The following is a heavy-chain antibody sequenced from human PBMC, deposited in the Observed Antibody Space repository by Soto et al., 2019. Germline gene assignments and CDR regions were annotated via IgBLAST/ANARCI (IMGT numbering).Heavy chain of an antibody. D-gene: IGHD4-17*01. Sequence: SSETLSLTCAFSGGSISRGGYPWRWIPQPPGKGLEWIGYIYHSGSTYYNPSLKSRVTISVDRSKNQFSLKLSSVTAADTAVYYCARGVTTVTTIDYWRQGTLVTVSS. J-gene: IGHJ4*02. CDR1: GGSISRGGYP. CDR2: IYHSGST. CDR3: ARGVTTVTTIDY. V-gene: IGHV4-30-2*01.